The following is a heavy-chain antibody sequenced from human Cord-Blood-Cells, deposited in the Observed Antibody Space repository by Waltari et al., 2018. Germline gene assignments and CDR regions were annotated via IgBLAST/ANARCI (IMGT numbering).Heavy chain of an antibody. Sequence: QVQLQQWAAGRLRLSGPLSLPCPSMVGSSGGYYWGGIRQPPGKGLEWFGEINHSRSTNHNPSLKSRVTISVDTSKNQFSLKLSSVTAADTAVYYCASRYCSGGSCYSGPLDYWGQGTLVTVSS. CDR3: ASRYCSGGSCYSGPLDY. CDR1: VGSSGGYY. J-gene: IGHJ4*02. CDR2: INHSRST. D-gene: IGHD2-15*01. V-gene: IGHV4-34*01.